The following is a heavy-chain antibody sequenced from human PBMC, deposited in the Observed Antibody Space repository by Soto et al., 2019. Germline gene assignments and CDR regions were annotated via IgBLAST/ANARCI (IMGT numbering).Heavy chain of an antibody. V-gene: IGHV4-39*07. CDR3: ARGDSRIFDY. Sequence: SETLSLTCTVSGGSISSSSYYWGWIRQPPGKGLEWIGSIYYSGSTYYNPSLKSRVTISVDTSKNQFSLKLSSVTAADTAVYYCARGDSRIFDYWGQGTLVTVSS. D-gene: IGHD6-13*01. CDR1: GGSISSSSYY. CDR2: IYYSGST. J-gene: IGHJ4*02.